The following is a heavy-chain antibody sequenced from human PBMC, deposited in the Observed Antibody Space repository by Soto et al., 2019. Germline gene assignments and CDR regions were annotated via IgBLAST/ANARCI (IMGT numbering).Heavy chain of an antibody. CDR2: ISAYNGNT. J-gene: IGHJ4*02. CDR3: ARGRRLRSGGSYFDY. Sequence: QVPLVQSGAEVKKPGASVKVSCKASGYTFTSYGISWVRQAPGQGLERMGWISAYNGNTNYAQKLQGRVTMTAGTSTSTAYMERRSLRSDDAAVYYCARGRRLRSGGSYFDYWGQGTLVTVSS. V-gene: IGHV1-18*04. CDR1: GYTFTSYG. D-gene: IGHD2-15*01.